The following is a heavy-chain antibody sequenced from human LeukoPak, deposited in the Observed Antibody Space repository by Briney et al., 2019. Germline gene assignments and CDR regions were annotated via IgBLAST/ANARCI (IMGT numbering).Heavy chain of an antibody. CDR3: TRGAGWLIDY. CDR2: FHNSGTS. CDR1: DDSISDYY. V-gene: IGHV4-59*01. J-gene: IGHJ4*02. Sequence: PSETLSLTCTVSDDSISDYYRGWIRQPPGKGLEWIGYFHNSGTSTYNPSLKSRVTISEDTSKNQFSLKLNSLTTADTAVYYCTRGAGWLIDYWGQGILVTVSS. D-gene: IGHD3-16*01.